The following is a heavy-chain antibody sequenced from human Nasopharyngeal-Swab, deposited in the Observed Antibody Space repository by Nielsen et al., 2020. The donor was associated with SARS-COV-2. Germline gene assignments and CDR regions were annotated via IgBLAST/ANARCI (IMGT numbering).Heavy chain of an antibody. CDR2: ISGSGGST. CDR1: GFTFSSYA. CDR3: AKRVLRAGDFDI. J-gene: IGHJ3*02. D-gene: IGHD3-3*01. Sequence: GGSLRLSCAASGFTFSSYAMSWVRQAPGKGLEWVSAISGSGGSTYYADSVKGRFTISRDNSNNKLYLQMHSLRAENPAVYYCAKRVLRAGDFDIWGQGTMVTVSS. V-gene: IGHV3-23*01.